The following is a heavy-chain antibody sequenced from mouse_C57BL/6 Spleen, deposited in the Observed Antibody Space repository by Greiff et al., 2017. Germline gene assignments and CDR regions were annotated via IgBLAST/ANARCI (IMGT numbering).Heavy chain of an antibody. CDR3: AREWYHYFDY. D-gene: IGHD2-1*01. Sequence: EVKLMESEGGLVQPGSSMKLSCTASGFTFSDYYMAWVRQVPEKGLEWVANINYDGSSTYYLDSLKSRFIISRDNAKNILYLQMSSLKSEDTATYYCAREWYHYFDYWGQGTTLTVSS. CDR2: INYDGSST. J-gene: IGHJ2*01. V-gene: IGHV5-16*01. CDR1: GFTFSDYY.